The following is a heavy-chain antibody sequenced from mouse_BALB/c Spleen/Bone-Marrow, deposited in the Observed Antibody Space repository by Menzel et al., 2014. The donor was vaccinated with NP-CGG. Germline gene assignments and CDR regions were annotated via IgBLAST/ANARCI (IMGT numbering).Heavy chain of an antibody. V-gene: IGHV1-77*01. Sequence: QVQLQQPGPELVKPGASVKMSCKASGYTFADYVISWVKQRTGQGLEWIGEIYPGSGSTYYNEKFKGKATLTADKSSNTAYMQLSSLTSEDSAVYFCASRGEVRRHYYAMDYWGQGTSVTVSS. CDR3: ASRGEVRRHYYAMDY. D-gene: IGHD2-14*01. J-gene: IGHJ4*01. CDR1: GYTFADYV. CDR2: IYPGSGST.